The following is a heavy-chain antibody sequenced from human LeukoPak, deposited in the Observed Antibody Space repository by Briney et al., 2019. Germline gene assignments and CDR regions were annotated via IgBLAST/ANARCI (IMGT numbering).Heavy chain of an antibody. Sequence: SETLSLTCTVSGGSISSYDWSWIRQPPRKGLEWIGYIYYSGSTNYNPSLKSRVTISLDTPRNQISLKLTSVTAADTAVYYCARAYGCSGACFDYWGQGTLVTVSS. V-gene: IGHV4-59*08. CDR3: ARAYGCSGACFDY. CDR1: GGSISSYD. J-gene: IGHJ4*02. D-gene: IGHD2-15*01. CDR2: IYYSGST.